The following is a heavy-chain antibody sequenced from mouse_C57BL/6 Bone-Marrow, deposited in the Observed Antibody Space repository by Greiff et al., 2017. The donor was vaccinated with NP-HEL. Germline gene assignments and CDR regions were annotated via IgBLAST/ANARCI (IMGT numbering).Heavy chain of an antibody. CDR1: GYAFSSSW. Sequence: VQLQQSGPELVKPGASVKISCKASGYAFSSSWMNWVKQRPGKGLEWIGRIYPGDGDTNYIGKFKGKATLTADKSSSTAYMQLSSLTSEDSAVYFCARRNGSGYGAMDYWGQGTSVTVSS. V-gene: IGHV1-82*01. J-gene: IGHJ4*01. CDR3: ARRNGSGYGAMDY. D-gene: IGHD3-2*02. CDR2: IYPGDGDT.